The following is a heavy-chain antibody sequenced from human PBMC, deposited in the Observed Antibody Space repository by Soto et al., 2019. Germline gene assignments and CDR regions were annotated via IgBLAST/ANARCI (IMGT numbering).Heavy chain of an antibody. CDR2: INPNSGGT. V-gene: IGHV1-2*02. Sequence: VSLKVSCKTSGYTITDYYMHWGRQAPGQGLEWMGWINPNSGGTNYAQKFQGRVTMTRDTSISTAYMEVSRLRSDDTAVYYCARDKVAGDYYYYDMGVWGQGTTVTLSS. D-gene: IGHD6-19*01. CDR3: ARDKVAGDYYYYDMGV. J-gene: IGHJ6*02. CDR1: GYTITDYY.